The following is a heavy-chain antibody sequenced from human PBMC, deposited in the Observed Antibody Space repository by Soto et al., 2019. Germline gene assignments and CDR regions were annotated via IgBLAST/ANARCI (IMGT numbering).Heavy chain of an antibody. Sequence: PSETLSLTCTVSGGSISSYYWSWIRQPPGKGLEWIGYIYYSGSTNYNPSLKSRVTISVDTSKNQFSLKLSSVTAADTAVYYCARRAGYDYYYYYYMDVWGKGTTVTVSS. J-gene: IGHJ6*03. D-gene: IGHD5-12*01. CDR2: IYYSGST. V-gene: IGHV4-59*08. CDR3: ARRAGYDYYYYYYMDV. CDR1: GGSISSYY.